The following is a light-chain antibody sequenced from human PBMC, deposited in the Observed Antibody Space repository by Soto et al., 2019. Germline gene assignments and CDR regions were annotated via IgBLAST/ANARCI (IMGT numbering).Light chain of an antibody. V-gene: IGKV1-5*01. CDR1: QSFGRW. CDR2: DVS. Sequence: DIQMTQSPSTLSASVGDRITITCRASQSFGRWLAWYQQKPGKPPKLLIYDVSRLESGVPSRFSGTDSGAEFTLTISRLQPEDVATYYCQQYSSLWAFGQGTMVDI. CDR3: QQYSSLWA. J-gene: IGKJ1*01.